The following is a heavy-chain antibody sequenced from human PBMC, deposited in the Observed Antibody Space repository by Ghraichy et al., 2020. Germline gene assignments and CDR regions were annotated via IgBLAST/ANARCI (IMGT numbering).Heavy chain of an antibody. CDR2: IYHSGST. J-gene: IGHJ4*02. Sequence: SETPSLTCAVSGGSISSGGYSWSWIRQPPGKGLEWIGYIYHSGSTYYNPSLKSRVTISVDRSKNQFSLKLSSVTAADTAVYYCARSRHENYYDSSGGFDYWGQGTLVTVSS. CDR3: ARSRHENYYDSSGGFDY. CDR1: GGSISSGGYS. V-gene: IGHV4-30-2*01. D-gene: IGHD3-22*01.